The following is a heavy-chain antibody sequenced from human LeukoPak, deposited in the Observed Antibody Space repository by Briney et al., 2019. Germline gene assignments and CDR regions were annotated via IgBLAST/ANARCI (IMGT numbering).Heavy chain of an antibody. CDR3: ARGARWLLY. CDR1: GFTFSNYE. Sequence: GGSLRLSCAASGFTFSNYEMNWVRQTPGKGLEWVSYISDHGKSRNYVDSVKGRFTISRDNAKNSLYLQMNSLRAEDTAVYYCARGARWLLYWGQGTLVTVSS. J-gene: IGHJ4*02. D-gene: IGHD3-22*01. CDR2: ISDHGKSR. V-gene: IGHV3-48*03.